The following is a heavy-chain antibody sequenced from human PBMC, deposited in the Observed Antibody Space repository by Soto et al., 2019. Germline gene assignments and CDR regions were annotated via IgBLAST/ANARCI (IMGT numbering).Heavy chain of an antibody. V-gene: IGHV1-69*13. CDR3: ARVRTGVYCPGSTSPRFYYGMDV. D-gene: IGHD3-10*01. CDR1: GGNFQTYA. CDR2: IIPVFAST. Sequence: PSVKVSCKASGGNFQTYAFTWVRQAPGQGLEWMGGIIPVFASTTSAQKFQGRVTITADESTNSVYMELSSLRSEDTAIYYCARVRTGVYCPGSTSPRFYYGMDVWGQGTAVTVSS. J-gene: IGHJ6*02.